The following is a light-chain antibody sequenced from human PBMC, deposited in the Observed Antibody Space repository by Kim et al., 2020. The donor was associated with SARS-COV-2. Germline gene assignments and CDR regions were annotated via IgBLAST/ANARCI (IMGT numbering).Light chain of an antibody. V-gene: IGLV2-14*03. CDR1: SSDIGGYNY. Sequence: GRSITISCTGTSSDIGGYNYVSWLQQHPGKAPKLVIYDVSERPSGVSNRFSGSKSGTTASLTISGLQADDEADYYCSSYAGTISWVFGGGTQLTVL. J-gene: IGLJ3*02. CDR2: DVS. CDR3: SSYAGTISWV.